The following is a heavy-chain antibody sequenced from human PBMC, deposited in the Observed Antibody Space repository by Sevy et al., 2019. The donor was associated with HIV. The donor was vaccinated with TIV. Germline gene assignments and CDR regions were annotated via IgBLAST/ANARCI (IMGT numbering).Heavy chain of an antibody. V-gene: IGHV3-7*01. J-gene: IGHJ4*02. Sequence: GGSLRLSCVASGFSLNTYWMLWVRQAPGKGLEWVANINKDASVKYYTDSVKGRFTISRDKARNLVSLQMNILRVEDTALYYCVRAIATVDSFWGQGTLVTVSS. CDR3: VRAIATVDSF. D-gene: IGHD6-13*01. CDR2: INKDASVK. CDR1: GFSLNTYW.